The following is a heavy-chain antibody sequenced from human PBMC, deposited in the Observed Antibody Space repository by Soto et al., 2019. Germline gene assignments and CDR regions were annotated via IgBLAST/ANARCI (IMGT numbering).Heavy chain of an antibody. CDR2: FDPEDGET. CDR1: GYTLTELS. Sequence: ASVKVSCKVSGYTLTELSMHWVRQAPGKGLEWMGGFDPEDGETIYAQKFQGRVTMTEDTSTDTAYMGLSSLRSEDTAVYYCATTSFCCSWQRGYNWFDLWGQGTLVTVSS. CDR3: ATTSFCCSWQRGYNWFDL. D-gene: IGHD6-13*01. V-gene: IGHV1-24*01. J-gene: IGHJ5*02.